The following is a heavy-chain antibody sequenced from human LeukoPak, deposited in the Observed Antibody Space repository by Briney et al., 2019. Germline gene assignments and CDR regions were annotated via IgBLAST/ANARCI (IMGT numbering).Heavy chain of an antibody. CDR3: AKDVVVVVSYFDY. Sequence: GGSLRLSCAASGFTFSSYAMSWVRQAPGKGLEWVSAISGSGGSTFYADSVKGRFTISRDNSKNTLYLQMNSLRAEDTAVYYCAKDVVVVVSYFDYWGQGTLVTVSS. CDR2: ISGSGGST. J-gene: IGHJ4*02. CDR1: GFTFSSYA. V-gene: IGHV3-23*01. D-gene: IGHD2-15*01.